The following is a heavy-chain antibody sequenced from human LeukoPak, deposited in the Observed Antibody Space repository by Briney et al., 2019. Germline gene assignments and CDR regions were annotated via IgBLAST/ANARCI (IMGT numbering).Heavy chain of an antibody. V-gene: IGHV3-30-3*01. D-gene: IGHD4-23*01. Sequence: GGSLRLSCAASGFTFSSYAMHWVRQAPGKGLEWVALISYDGSNKYYADSVKGRFTISRDNAKNSLYLQMNSLRAEDTAVYYCARASGGGNGFDYWGQGTLVTVSS. J-gene: IGHJ4*02. CDR2: ISYDGSNK. CDR1: GFTFSSYA. CDR3: ARASGGGNGFDY.